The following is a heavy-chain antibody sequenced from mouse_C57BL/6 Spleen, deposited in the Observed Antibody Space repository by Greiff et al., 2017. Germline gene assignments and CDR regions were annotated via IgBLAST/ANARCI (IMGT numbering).Heavy chain of an antibody. CDR2: INPSNGGT. V-gene: IGHV1-53*01. J-gene: IGHJ2*01. Sequence: QVQLQQPGTELVKPGASVKLSCKASGYTFTSYWLHWVKQRPGQGLEWIGNINPSNGGTNYNEKLKSKATLTVDKSSSTAYMQLSSLTSEDSAVYYCARDYYGSGGYFDYWGQGTTLTVSS. CDR3: ARDYYGSGGYFDY. CDR1: GYTFTSYW. D-gene: IGHD1-1*01.